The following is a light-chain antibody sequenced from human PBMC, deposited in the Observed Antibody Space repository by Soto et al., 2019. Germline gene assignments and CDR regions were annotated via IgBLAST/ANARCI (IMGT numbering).Light chain of an antibody. J-gene: IGKJ1*01. CDR2: GAS. V-gene: IGKV3-20*01. Sequence: EIVLTQSPGTLSLSPGERATLSCRASQSVSSSYLAWYQQKPGQAPRLLIYGASSRATGIPDRFSGSGSGPDFTLTISGLEPEDFAVYYCQQYGSSPRTFGQGTKVEIK. CDR3: QQYGSSPRT. CDR1: QSVSSSY.